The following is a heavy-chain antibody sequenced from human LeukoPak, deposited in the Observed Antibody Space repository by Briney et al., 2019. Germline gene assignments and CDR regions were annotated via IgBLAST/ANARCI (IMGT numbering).Heavy chain of an antibody. CDR3: ARTGYYDSF. D-gene: IGHD3-22*01. Sequence: PSETLSLTCAVYGGSFSGYYRSWIRQPPGKGLEWIGEINHSGSTNYNPSLKSRVTISVDTSKNQFSLKLSSVTAADTAVYYCARTGYYDSFWGQGTLVTVSS. J-gene: IGHJ4*02. CDR1: GGSFSGYY. V-gene: IGHV4-34*01. CDR2: INHSGST.